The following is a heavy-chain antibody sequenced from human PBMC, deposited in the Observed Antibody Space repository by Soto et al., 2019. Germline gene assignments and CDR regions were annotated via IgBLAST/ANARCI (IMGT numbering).Heavy chain of an antibody. CDR1: GFTFNDYA. V-gene: IGHV3-30*03. Sequence: QVHLVESGGGGVQPGRSKRLSCVVSGFTFNDYAIHWVRQAPGKGLERVAVISFDGNNKFYADSVKGRFTISRDRSKTTTYLQMNNLRAEDTAVYYCARDHWDCSGGGCNPHQLNFFAMDVWGQGTTVTVSS. D-gene: IGHD2-15*01. CDR3: ARDHWDCSGGGCNPHQLNFFAMDV. J-gene: IGHJ6*02. CDR2: ISFDGNNK.